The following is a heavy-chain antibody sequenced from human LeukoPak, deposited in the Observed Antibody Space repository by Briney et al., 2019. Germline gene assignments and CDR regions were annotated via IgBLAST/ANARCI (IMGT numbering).Heavy chain of an antibody. Sequence: PSETLSLTCAVYGGSFTSYYWSWIRQPPGKGLEWIGEISHTGHTNYNPSLKSRVTMSVEASKNQLSLILTSVTAADTAVYYCARGPYSSDAGYWGQGTLVTVSS. V-gene: IGHV4-34*01. CDR2: ISHTGHT. J-gene: IGHJ4*02. CDR3: ARGPYSSDAGY. D-gene: IGHD6-25*01. CDR1: GGSFTSYY.